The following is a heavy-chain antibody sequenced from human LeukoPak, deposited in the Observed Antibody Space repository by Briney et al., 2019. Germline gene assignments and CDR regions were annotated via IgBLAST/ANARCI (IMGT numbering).Heavy chain of an antibody. CDR1: GGSISSSSYY. CDR3: ARRSSYYYDSRGAFDI. CDR2: IYYSGGT. D-gene: IGHD3-22*01. Sequence: PSETLSLTCTVSGGSISSSSYYWGWIRQPPGKGLEWIGSIYYSGGTYYNPSLKSRVTISVDTSKNQFSLKLSSVTAADTAVYYCARRSSYYYDSRGAFDIWGQGTMVTVSS. J-gene: IGHJ3*02. V-gene: IGHV4-39*01.